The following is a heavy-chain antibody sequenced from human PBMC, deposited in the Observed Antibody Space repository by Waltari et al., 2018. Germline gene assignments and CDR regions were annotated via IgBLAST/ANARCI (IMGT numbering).Heavy chain of an antibody. Sequence: QLQLQESGPGLVKPSETLSLTCTVSGGSISSSSYYWGWIRQPPGKGLEWIGSIYYSGSTDDNPSLKSRVTISVDTSKNQFSLKLSSVTAADTAVYYCARDPLPSAYGGGDCYHAPWGQGTLVTVSS. CDR3: ARDPLPSAYGGGDCYHAP. V-gene: IGHV4-39*07. CDR2: IYYSGST. CDR1: GGSISSSSYY. J-gene: IGHJ5*02. D-gene: IGHD2-21*01.